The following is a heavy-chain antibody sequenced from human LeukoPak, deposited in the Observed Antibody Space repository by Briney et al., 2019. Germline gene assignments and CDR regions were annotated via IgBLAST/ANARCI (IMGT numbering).Heavy chain of an antibody. Sequence: TSETLSLTCTVSGDSISSGNYYWSWIRQPPGEGLEWIGYIYYSGSPNYNPSLNSRVTISLDTSRNQFSLKLSSVTAADTAVYYCARDGAVDILTGYGAFDMWGQGTMVTVSS. CDR1: GDSISSGNYY. CDR2: IYYSGSP. V-gene: IGHV4-61*01. J-gene: IGHJ3*02. CDR3: ARDGAVDILTGYGAFDM. D-gene: IGHD3-9*01.